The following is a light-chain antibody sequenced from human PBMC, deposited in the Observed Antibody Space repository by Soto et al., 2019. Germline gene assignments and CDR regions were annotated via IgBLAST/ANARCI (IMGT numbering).Light chain of an antibody. CDR1: SSDVGGYDY. V-gene: IGLV2-8*01. CDR3: SSYTGGNPSYV. J-gene: IGLJ1*01. Sequence: QSALTQPPSASGSPGQSVXISCTGTSSDVGGYDYVSWYQQHPGKAPKLMIYEVTIRPSGVSDRFSGSKSGNTASLTVSGLQAEDEADYYCSSYTGGNPSYVFGTGTKVTVL. CDR2: EVT.